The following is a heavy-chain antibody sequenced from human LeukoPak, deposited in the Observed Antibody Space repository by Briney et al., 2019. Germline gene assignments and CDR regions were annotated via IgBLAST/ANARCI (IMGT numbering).Heavy chain of an antibody. CDR2: MSNSGST. D-gene: IGHD2-15*01. J-gene: IGHJ3*02. CDR3: ARPAVGGSDTLDM. V-gene: IGHV4-39*07. CDR1: GGSISSGSSYY. Sequence: SETLSLTCTVSGGSISSGSSYYWAWIRQPPGKGLEWIGTMSNSGSTYYNPSLKSRVTISGDTSKNQFSLELRSVTAADTALYYFARPAVGGSDTLDMWGQGAMVTASS.